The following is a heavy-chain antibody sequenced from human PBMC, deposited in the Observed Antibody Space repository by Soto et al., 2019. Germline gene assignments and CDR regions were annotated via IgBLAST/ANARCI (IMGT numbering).Heavy chain of an antibody. CDR2: IYYSGST. D-gene: IGHD2-2*01. Sequence: SETLSLTCTVSGGSISSYYWSWIRQPPGKGLEWIGYIYYSGSTDYNPSLKSRVTISVDTSKNQFSLKLSSVTAADTAVYYCARARYCGSSSCPKDYYFDYWGQGTPVTVSS. V-gene: IGHV4-59*01. J-gene: IGHJ4*02. CDR3: ARARYCGSSSCPKDYYFDY. CDR1: GGSISSYY.